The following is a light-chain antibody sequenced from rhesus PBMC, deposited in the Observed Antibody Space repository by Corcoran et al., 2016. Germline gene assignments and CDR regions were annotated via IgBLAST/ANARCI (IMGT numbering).Light chain of an antibody. V-gene: IGKV1S12*01. Sequence: DIQMTQSPSALSASVGDRVTISCRASQNIYSNLAWYPQKPGKSPKLLVYAASSLPTGIPSRFSGSGSGTDFTLTSSSLQPEDSAAYYCQHYYDNPLTFGGGTKVELK. J-gene: IGKJ4*01. CDR3: QHYYDNPLT. CDR2: AAS. CDR1: QNIYSN.